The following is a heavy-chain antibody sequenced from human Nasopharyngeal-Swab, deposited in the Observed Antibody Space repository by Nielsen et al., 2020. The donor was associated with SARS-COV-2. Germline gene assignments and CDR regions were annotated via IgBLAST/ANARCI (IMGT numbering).Heavy chain of an antibody. CDR3: ARGTMATIVAVNPYSFAY. CDR2: IYLGDSDT. J-gene: IGHJ4*02. D-gene: IGHD5-24*01. V-gene: IGHV5-51*04. Sequence: GESLKISCQLSEYKFISYWIGWVRQMPGKGLEWMGVIYLGDSDTRYSPSFQGQVTISADKPINTAYLQWSSLKASDTAMYYCARGTMATIVAVNPYSFAYWCQGTQVTVSS. CDR1: EYKFISYW.